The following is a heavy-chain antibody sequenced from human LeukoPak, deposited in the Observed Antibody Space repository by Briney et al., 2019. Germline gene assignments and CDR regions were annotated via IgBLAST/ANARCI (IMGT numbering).Heavy chain of an antibody. Sequence: SETLSLTCTVSGGSISSGSYYWSWIRQPAGKGLEWIGRIYTSGSTNYNPSLKSRVTISVDTSKNQFPLKLSSVTAADTAVYYCARHSLWFGEYYYYGMDVWGQGTTVTVSS. CDR2: IYTSGST. D-gene: IGHD3-10*01. CDR1: GGSISSGSYY. J-gene: IGHJ6*02. CDR3: ARHSLWFGEYYYYGMDV. V-gene: IGHV4-61*02.